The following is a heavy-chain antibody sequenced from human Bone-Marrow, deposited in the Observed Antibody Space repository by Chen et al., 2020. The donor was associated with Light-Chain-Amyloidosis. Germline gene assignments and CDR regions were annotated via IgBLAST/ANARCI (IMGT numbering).Heavy chain of an antibody. V-gene: IGHV4-34*01. CDR2: INHSGSA. CDR3: ARYEPHFSDSIISGYTA. CDR1: NGAFGDDY. Sequence: QVDLQQWGAGLLKPSETLSLTCGIHNGAFGDDYWTWIRQPPGKGLQWIAEINHSGSANYNSSLKSRTTISVDKSKNQFSLRMISVTAADTAVYYCARYEPHFSDSIISGYTAWGQGTSVTVSS. J-gene: IGHJ5*02. D-gene: IGHD5-12*01.